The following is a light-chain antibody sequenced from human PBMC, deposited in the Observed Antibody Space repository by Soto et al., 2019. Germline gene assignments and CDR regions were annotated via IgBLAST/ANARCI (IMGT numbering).Light chain of an antibody. CDR1: QSITSGH. CDR3: QYYDFPPT. CDR2: GVS. Sequence: EIVLTQSPGTLSLSPGERATLFCRATQSITSGHLAWYQQRPGQAPRLLIYGVSSRAYGIPDRFSGSGSGTIFTLPITRLEPDDFATSSCQYYDFPPTFGQGTRLEIK. J-gene: IGKJ5*01. V-gene: IGKV3-20*01.